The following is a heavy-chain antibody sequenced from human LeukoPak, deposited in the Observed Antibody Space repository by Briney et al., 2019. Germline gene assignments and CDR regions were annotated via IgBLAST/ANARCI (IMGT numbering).Heavy chain of an antibody. V-gene: IGHV3-23*01. CDR2: ISGSGGNT. CDR3: AKAKTPSCYAALDY. CDR1: GFTFGGSA. J-gene: IGHJ4*02. D-gene: IGHD2-2*01. Sequence: LAGGSLRLSCAASGFTFGGSAMHWVRQAPGKGLEWVSVISGSGGNTYYADSVKGRFTISRDNSNNTLSLQMNSLRAEDTAVYYCAKAKTPSCYAALDYWGQGTLVTVSS.